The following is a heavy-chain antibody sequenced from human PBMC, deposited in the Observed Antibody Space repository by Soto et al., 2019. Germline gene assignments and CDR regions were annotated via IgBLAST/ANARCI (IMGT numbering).Heavy chain of an antibody. CDR2: ISYDGSNK. CDR3: AKSRPPLAARPYYYGMDV. J-gene: IGHJ6*02. Sequence: GGSLRLSCAASGFTFSSYGMHWVRQAPGKGLEWVAVISYDGSNKYYADSVKGRFTISRDNSKNTLYLQMNSLRAVDTAVYYCAKSRPPLAARPYYYGMDVWGQGTTVTVSS. D-gene: IGHD6-6*01. V-gene: IGHV3-30*18. CDR1: GFTFSSYG.